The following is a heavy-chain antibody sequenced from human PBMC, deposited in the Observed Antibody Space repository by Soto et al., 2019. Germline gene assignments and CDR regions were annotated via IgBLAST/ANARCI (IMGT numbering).Heavy chain of an antibody. CDR1: GDTVSTNTAA. J-gene: IGHJ6*02. CDR3: SRDWGYHSVATCGRGMDV. V-gene: IGHV6-1*01. Sequence: SQTLSLTCAISGDTVSTNTAAWNWIRQSPSRGLEWLGRIYYKSRWYTDYSESLKSRIAIIPDTSRNQSSLQLNSVILSDSAVDYCSRDWGYHSVATCGRGMDVWCQGWKLTVP. D-gene: IGHD3-16*01. CDR2: IYYKSRWYT.